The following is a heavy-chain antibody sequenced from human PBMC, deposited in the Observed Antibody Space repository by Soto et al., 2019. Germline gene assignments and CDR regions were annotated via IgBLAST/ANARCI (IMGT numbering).Heavy chain of an antibody. Sequence: SVKVSCKASGGTFSSYAISWVQQAPGQGLEWMGGIIPIFGTANYAQKFQGRVTITADKSTSTAYMELSSLRSEDTAVYYCARSSPIRSAFDPWGQGTLVTVSS. CDR1: GGTFSSYA. V-gene: IGHV1-69*06. J-gene: IGHJ5*02. CDR2: IIPIFGTA. CDR3: ARSSPIRSAFDP. D-gene: IGHD3-3*01.